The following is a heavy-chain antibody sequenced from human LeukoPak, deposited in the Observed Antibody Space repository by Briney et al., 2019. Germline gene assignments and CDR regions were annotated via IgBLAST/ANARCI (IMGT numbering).Heavy chain of an antibody. Sequence: SETLSLTCAVYGGSFSGYYWSWIRQPPGKGLEWIGEINHSGSTNYNPSLKSRVTISVDTSKNQFSLKLSSVTAADTAVYYCARAQFPGFGGSNHKTNCSPPGGKETLVTVPS. V-gene: IGHV4-34*01. D-gene: IGHD3-16*01. CDR2: INHSGST. CDR1: GGSFSGYY. J-gene: IGHJ5*02. CDR3: ARAQFPGFGGSNHKTNCSPP.